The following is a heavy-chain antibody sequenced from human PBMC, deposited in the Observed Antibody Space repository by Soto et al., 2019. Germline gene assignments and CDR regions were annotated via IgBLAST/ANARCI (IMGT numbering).Heavy chain of an antibody. V-gene: IGHV1-18*01. CDR3: ARAGFYDGFWRKLNFYGLDV. D-gene: IGHD3-22*01. CDR2: VSPYNDYT. CDR1: GYTFIRYG. Sequence: ASVKVSCKASGYTFIRYGITWVRQAPGQGLEWMGWVSPYNDYTDYAQSLQGRVSMTTDTSTKTVYMQLRDLKSDDTAVYYCARAGFYDGFWRKLNFYGLDVWGQGTTVTGSS. J-gene: IGHJ6*02.